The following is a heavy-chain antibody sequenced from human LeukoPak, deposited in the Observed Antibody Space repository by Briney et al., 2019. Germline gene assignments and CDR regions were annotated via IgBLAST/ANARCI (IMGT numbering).Heavy chain of an antibody. D-gene: IGHD3-22*01. CDR3: ARDSFAGYDSSGYSSYDY. CDR2: ISSYSTYI. J-gene: IGHJ4*02. CDR1: GFSFSDYS. Sequence: PGGSLRLSCAASGFSFSDYSMSWVRQAPGKGLEWVSFISSYSTYIYYADSLKGRFTISRDNAKNSLYLQMNRLRAKDTAVYYCARDSFAGYDSSGYSSYDYWGQGTLVTVSS. V-gene: IGHV3-21*01.